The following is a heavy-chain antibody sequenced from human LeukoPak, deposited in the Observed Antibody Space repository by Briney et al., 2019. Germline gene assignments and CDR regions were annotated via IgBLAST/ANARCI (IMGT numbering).Heavy chain of an antibody. J-gene: IGHJ4*02. V-gene: IGHV4-30-2*01. D-gene: IGHD3-10*01. CDR3: AGMVRGVISMAFDY. Sequence: SETLSLTCAASGGSISSGGYSWSWLRQPPGKGLEWIGYIYHSGSTYYNPSLKSRVTISVDRSKNQFSLKLSSVTAADTAVYYCAGMVRGVISMAFDYWGQGTLVTVSS. CDR1: GGSISSGGYS. CDR2: IYHSGST.